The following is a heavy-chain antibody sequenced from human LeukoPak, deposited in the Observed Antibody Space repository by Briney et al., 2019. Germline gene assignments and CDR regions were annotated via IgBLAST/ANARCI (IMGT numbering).Heavy chain of an antibody. CDR2: INPNSGGT. J-gene: IGHJ6*03. CDR1: GYTFTGYY. Sequence: ASVKVSCKASGYTFTGYYMHWVRQAPGQGLEWMGWINPNSGGTNYAQKFQGRVTMTRDTSISTAYMELSRLRPDDTAVYYCARPSGYAKGDYYYYYMDVWGKGTTVTVSS. V-gene: IGHV1-2*02. D-gene: IGHD5-12*01. CDR3: ARPSGYAKGDYYYYYMDV.